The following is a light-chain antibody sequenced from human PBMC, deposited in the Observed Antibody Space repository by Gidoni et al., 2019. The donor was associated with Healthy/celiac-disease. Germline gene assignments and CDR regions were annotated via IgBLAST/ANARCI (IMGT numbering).Light chain of an antibody. Sequence: SSELTQHPAVSVALGQTVRITCQGDSLRSYYASWYQQKPGQAPVLVSYGKNNRPSGIQDRFSGSSSGNTASLTITGAQAEDEADYYCNSRDSSGNPVFGGGTKLTVL. CDR1: SLRSYY. CDR2: GKN. J-gene: IGLJ3*02. V-gene: IGLV3-19*01. CDR3: NSRDSSGNPV.